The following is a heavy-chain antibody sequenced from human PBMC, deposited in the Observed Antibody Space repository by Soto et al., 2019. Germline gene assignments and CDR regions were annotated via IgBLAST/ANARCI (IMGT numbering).Heavy chain of an antibody. D-gene: IGHD2-2*01. CDR1: GYTFTTKN. CDR2: IIPIFGTA. Sequence: SVKVSCKASGYTFTTKNIYWVRQAPGQGLEWMGGIIPIFGTANYAQKFQGRVTITADESTSTAYMELSSLRSEDTAVYYCARESYCISTSCYLGYYYYGMDVWGQGTTVTVSS. J-gene: IGHJ6*02. V-gene: IGHV1-69*13. CDR3: ARESYCISTSCYLGYYYYGMDV.